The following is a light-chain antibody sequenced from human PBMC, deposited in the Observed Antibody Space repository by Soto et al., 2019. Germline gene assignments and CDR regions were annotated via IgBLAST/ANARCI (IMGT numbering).Light chain of an antibody. CDR3: QQGYSTPLT. V-gene: IGKV1-39*01. J-gene: IGKJ3*01. Sequence: DIQMTQSPSSLSASVGDRVTITCRASQSISSYLNWYQQKPGKAPKLLIYAASSLQSGVPSRFSGSGSGTDFTLAISSPQPEDCATYYCQQGYSTPLTFGPGTEVDIK. CDR1: QSISSY. CDR2: AAS.